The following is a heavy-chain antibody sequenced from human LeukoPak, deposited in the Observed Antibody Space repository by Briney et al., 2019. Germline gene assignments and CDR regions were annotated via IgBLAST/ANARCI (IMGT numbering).Heavy chain of an antibody. CDR1: GFTFSSYA. CDR2: LSGSGGST. J-gene: IGHJ4*02. V-gene: IGHV3-23*01. CDR3: ARGLGSGTFPLFDY. Sequence: GGCLRLSCAASGFTFSSYAMSWVRRAPGKGLEWVSALSGSGGSTYYADSVKGRFTISRDNSKNTLYLQMNSLRAEDTAVYYCARGLGSGTFPLFDYWGQGTLVTVSS. D-gene: IGHD3-10*01.